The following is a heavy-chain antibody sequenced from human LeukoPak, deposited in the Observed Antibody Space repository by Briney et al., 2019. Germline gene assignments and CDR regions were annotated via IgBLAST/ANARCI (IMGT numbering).Heavy chain of an antibody. CDR2: MNPNSGNT. CDR1: GYTFTSYD. J-gene: IGHJ3*02. V-gene: IGHV1-8*01. D-gene: IGHD3-22*01. CDR3: ARAGTTYYYDDHVFDI. Sequence: ASVKVSCKASGYTFTSYDINWVRQATGQGLEWMGWMNPNSGNTGYAQKFQGRVTMTRNTSISTAYMELSSLRSEDTAVYYCARAGTTYYYDDHVFDIWSQGTLVTVSS.